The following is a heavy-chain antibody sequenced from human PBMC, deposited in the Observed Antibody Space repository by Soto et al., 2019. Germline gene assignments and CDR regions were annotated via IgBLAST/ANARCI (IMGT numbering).Heavy chain of an antibody. CDR2: IIPIFGTA. Sequence: SVKVSCKASGGTFSSYAISWVRQAPGQGLEWMGGIIPIFGTANYAQKFQGGVTITADESTSTAYMELSSLRSEDTAVYYCARGLAVVVAATTPYYYGMDVWGQGTTVTVSS. D-gene: IGHD2-15*01. V-gene: IGHV1-69*13. CDR3: ARGLAVVVAATTPYYYGMDV. J-gene: IGHJ6*02. CDR1: GGTFSSYA.